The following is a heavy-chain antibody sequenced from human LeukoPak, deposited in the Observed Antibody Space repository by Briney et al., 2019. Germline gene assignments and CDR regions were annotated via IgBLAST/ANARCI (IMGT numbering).Heavy chain of an antibody. D-gene: IGHD3-10*01. CDR3: ARYDSGIYTTYFYMDV. CDR1: GGSFSGYY. V-gene: IGHV4-34*01. J-gene: IGHJ6*03. CDR2: INHGGST. Sequence: SETLSRTCAVYGGSFSGYYWSWIRQPPGKGLEWIGDINHGGSTIYNPSLKSRVTISIDTSKNQFSLKLSSVTAADTAVYYCARYDSGIYTTYFYMDVWGKGTTVTVSS.